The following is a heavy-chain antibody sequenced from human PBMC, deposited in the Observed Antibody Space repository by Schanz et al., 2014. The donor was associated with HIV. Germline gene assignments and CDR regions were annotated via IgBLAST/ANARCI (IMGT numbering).Heavy chain of an antibody. Sequence: EVQLVESGGDLVQSGGSLRLSCVASGFTFSNYFMTWVRQAPGKGLEWLSYISSSGGIIYYADSVKGRFTISRDNAKNSLYLQMNSLRAEDTVIYYCAREGVATNNPVDYWGQGTLVTVSS. CDR3: AREGVATNNPVDY. V-gene: IGHV3-48*03. D-gene: IGHD5-12*01. J-gene: IGHJ4*02. CDR2: ISSSGGII. CDR1: GFTFSNYF.